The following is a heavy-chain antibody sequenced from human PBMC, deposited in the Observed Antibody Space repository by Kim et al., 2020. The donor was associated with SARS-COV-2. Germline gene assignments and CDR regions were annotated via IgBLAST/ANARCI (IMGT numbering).Heavy chain of an antibody. V-gene: IGHV3-30*18. CDR3: AKEMGWQHSTGYGLNV. D-gene: IGHD2-15*01. CDR1: GFTFSSHA. Sequence: GGSLRLSCAASGFTFSSHAMHWVRQAPGKGLEWVAIISYDGSRKYYADSVKGRFTISRDNSKNTLDLQMNSLRAEDTAVYYCAKEMGWQHSTGYGLNVWGQGTTVTVSS. J-gene: IGHJ6*02. CDR2: ISYDGSRK.